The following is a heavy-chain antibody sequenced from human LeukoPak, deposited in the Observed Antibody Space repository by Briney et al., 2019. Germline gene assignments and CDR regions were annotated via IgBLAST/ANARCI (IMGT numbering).Heavy chain of an antibody. D-gene: IGHD3-10*01. V-gene: IGHV3-23*01. CDR3: AKDAVRGVIMDYFDY. CDR2: ISVSGGST. CDR1: GFTFSSYA. Sequence: GGSLRPSCVVSGFTFSSYAMNWVRQAPGKGLEWVSAISVSGGSTYYADSVKGRFTISRDNSKNTLHLQMNSLRAEDTAVYYCAKDAVRGVIMDYFDYWGQGTLVTVSS. J-gene: IGHJ4*02.